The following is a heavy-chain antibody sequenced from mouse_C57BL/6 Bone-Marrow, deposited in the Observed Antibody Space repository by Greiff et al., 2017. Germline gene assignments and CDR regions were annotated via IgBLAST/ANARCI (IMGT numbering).Heavy chain of an antibody. CDR3: ARDILPSYAMDY. Sequence: VQLQQPGAELVRPGTSVKLSCTASGYTFTSYWMHWVKQRPGQGLEWIGVIDPSDSYTNYNQKFKGKATLTVDTSSSTAYMQLSSLTSEDSAVYYCARDILPSYAMDYWGQGTSVTVSS. CDR2: IDPSDSYT. D-gene: IGHD1-1*01. J-gene: IGHJ4*01. V-gene: IGHV1-59*01. CDR1: GYTFTSYW.